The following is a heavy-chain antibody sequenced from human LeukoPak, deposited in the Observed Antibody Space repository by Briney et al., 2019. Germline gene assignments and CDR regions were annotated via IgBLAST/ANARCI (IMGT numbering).Heavy chain of an antibody. Sequence: PSETLSLTCAVYGGSFSGYYWSWIRQPPGKGLEWIGYIYYSGSTNYNPSLKSRVTISVDTSKNQFSLKLSSVTAADTAVYYCARGRMYSAIWFDPWGQGTLVTVSS. CDR1: GGSFSGYY. CDR3: ARGRMYSAIWFDP. V-gene: IGHV4-59*08. D-gene: IGHD6-13*01. CDR2: IYYSGST. J-gene: IGHJ5*02.